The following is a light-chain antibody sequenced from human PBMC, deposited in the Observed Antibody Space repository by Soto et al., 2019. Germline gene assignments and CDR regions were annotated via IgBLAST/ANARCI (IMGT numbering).Light chain of an antibody. Sequence: EIVLTQSPGTLSLSPGERATLSCRASQSVSSRYLAWYQQTPGRAPRLLIYGASSRATGIPDRFSGSGSGTDFTLTISRLEPEDFAVYYCQQRSNWPSITFGQGTRLEIK. CDR1: QSVSSRY. CDR2: GAS. V-gene: IGKV3D-20*02. J-gene: IGKJ5*01. CDR3: QQRSNWPSIT.